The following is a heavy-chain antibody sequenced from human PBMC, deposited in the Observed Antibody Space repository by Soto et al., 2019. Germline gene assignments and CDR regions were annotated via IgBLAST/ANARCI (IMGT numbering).Heavy chain of an antibody. CDR3: ARHRGPMVRGVISNWFDP. Sequence: PSATLSRTCTVSGGSISSSIYYWVWIRQPPGKVLEWIGSIYYSGSTYYNPSLKSRVTISVDTSKNQFSLKLSSVTAADTAVYYCARHRGPMVRGVISNWFDPWGQGTLVTVSS. V-gene: IGHV4-39*01. CDR2: IYYSGST. CDR1: GGSISSSIYY. J-gene: IGHJ5*02. D-gene: IGHD3-10*01.